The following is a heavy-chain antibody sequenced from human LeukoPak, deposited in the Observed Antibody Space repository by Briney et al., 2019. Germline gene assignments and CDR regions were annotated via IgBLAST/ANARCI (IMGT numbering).Heavy chain of an antibody. CDR3: AKGNSGSSFAPFDY. D-gene: IGHD1-26*01. V-gene: IGHV3-30*18. CDR2: ISYDGINK. Sequence: GGSLRLSCAASGFTFSNYGMHWVRQAPGKGLEGVAVISYDGINKYYADSVKGRFTISRDNSKNTLYLQMDSLRREDTAVYYCAKGNSGSSFAPFDYWGQGTLVTVSP. CDR1: GFTFSNYG. J-gene: IGHJ4*02.